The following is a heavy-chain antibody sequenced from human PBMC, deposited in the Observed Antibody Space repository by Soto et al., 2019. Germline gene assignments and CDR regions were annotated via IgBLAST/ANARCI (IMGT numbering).Heavy chain of an antibody. D-gene: IGHD2-8*01. J-gene: IGHJ6*03. CDR2: IXSSSSYR. CDR3: ARSEGLMVYAALPYYYYYMDV. CDR1: GFTFSSXX. V-gene: IGHV3-21*01. Sequence: GGSLRLSCAASGFTFSSXXMXXXXQAPGKGLEWVSXIXSSSSYRHYADSVKGRFTISRDNAKNSLYLQMNSLRAEDTAVYYCARSEGLMVYAALPYYYYYMDVWGKGTTVTVSS.